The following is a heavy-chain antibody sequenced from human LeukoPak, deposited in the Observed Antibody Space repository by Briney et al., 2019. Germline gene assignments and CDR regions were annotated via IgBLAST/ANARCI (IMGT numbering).Heavy chain of an antibody. V-gene: IGHV3-72*01. CDR2: TRNKAKSYTT. D-gene: IGHD4-17*01. CDR3: ARAPDYGDLGFDY. Sequence: GGSLRLSCAASGFTFSDHYMEWVRQAPGKGGEGGGRTRNKAKSYTTEYASSVKVIFTISRHDSNNSLYLQMNSLKTDDTAVYYCARAPDYGDLGFDYWGQGTLVTVSS. J-gene: IGHJ4*02. CDR1: GFTFSDHY.